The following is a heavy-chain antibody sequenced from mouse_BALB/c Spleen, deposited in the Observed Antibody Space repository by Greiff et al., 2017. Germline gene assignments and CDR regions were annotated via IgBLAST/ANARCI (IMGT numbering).Heavy chain of an antibody. D-gene: IGHD1-2*01. CDR2: ISTYYGDA. Sequence: QVQLKESGAELVRPGVSVKISCKGSGYTFTDYAMHWVKQSHAKSLEWIGVISTYYGDASYNQKFKGKATMTVDKSSSTAYMELARLTSEDSAIYYCAREGTTATYPWLAYWGQGTLVTVSA. CDR3: AREGTTATYPWLAY. V-gene: IGHV1S137*01. CDR1: GYTFTDYA. J-gene: IGHJ3*01.